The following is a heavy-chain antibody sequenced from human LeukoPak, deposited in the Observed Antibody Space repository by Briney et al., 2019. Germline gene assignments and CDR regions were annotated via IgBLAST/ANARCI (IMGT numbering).Heavy chain of an antibody. CDR1: GYTFTSYG. D-gene: IGHD3-3*01. V-gene: IGHV1-18*01. CDR2: ISAYNGNT. Sequence: ASVKVSCKASGYTFTSYGISWVRQAPGQGLEWMGWISAYNGNTNYAQKLQGRVTMTTDTSTSTAYMELRSLRSDDTAVYYCARITSPYYDFWSGYYGWFDPRGQGTLVTVSS. CDR3: ARITSPYYDFWSGYYGWFDP. J-gene: IGHJ5*02.